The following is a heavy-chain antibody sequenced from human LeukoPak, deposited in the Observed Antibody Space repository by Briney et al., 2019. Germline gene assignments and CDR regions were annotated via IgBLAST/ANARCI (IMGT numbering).Heavy chain of an antibody. Sequence: PSETLSLTCTVAVGSISSGGYYWSWIRQPPGKGLEWIAYISTAGTTFYNPSLRSRVTISLDRSKNQFSLKLSSVTAADTAVYYCARGGGNYDILRKSSFDYWGQGTLVTVSS. CDR3: ARGGGNYDILRKSSFDY. V-gene: IGHV4-30-2*01. J-gene: IGHJ4*02. D-gene: IGHD3-9*01. CDR1: VGSISSGGYY. CDR2: ISTAGTT.